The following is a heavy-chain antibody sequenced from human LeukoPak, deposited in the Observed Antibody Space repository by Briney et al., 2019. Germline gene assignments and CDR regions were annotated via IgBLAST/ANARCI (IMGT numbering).Heavy chain of an antibody. V-gene: IGHV4-4*02. CDR1: GGSLSSSNW. CDR3: ARENSSSSNWFDP. J-gene: IGHJ5*02. Sequence: SETLSLTCAVSGGSLSSSNWWSWVRQPPGKGLEWIGEIYHSGSTNYNPSLKSRVTISVDKSKNQFSLKLSSVTAADTAVYYCARENSSSSNWFDPWGQGTLVTVSS. D-gene: IGHD6-6*01. CDR2: IYHSGST.